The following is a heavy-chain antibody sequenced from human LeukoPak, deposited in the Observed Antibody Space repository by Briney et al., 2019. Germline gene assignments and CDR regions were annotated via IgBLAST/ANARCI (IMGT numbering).Heavy chain of an antibody. CDR1: GGSISSYY. V-gene: IGHV4-59*12. D-gene: IGHD6-19*01. J-gene: IGHJ4*02. CDR3: ARDPYNTGWYDY. Sequence: SETLSLTCTVSGGSISSYYWSWIRQPPGKGLEWIGYIYYSGSTNYNPSLKSRVTISVDTSKNQFSLKLSSVTAADTAVYYCARDPYNTGWYDYWGQGTLVTVSS. CDR2: IYYSGST.